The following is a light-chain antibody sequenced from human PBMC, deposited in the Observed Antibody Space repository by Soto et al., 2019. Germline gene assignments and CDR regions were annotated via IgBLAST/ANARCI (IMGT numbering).Light chain of an antibody. Sequence: QSVLTQPPSVSGTPGQRVIISCSGTSTDIGGNTVNWYQQLPGTAPKLLIYTNIQRPSGVPDRFSGSKSGTSASLAISGLRSEDVADYFCSSWDDSLNGVVFGGGTKLTVL. CDR3: SSWDDSLNGVV. J-gene: IGLJ2*01. CDR2: TNI. V-gene: IGLV1-44*01. CDR1: STDIGGNT.